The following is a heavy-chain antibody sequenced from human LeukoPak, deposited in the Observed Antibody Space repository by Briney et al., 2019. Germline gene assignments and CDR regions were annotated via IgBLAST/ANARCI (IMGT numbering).Heavy chain of an antibody. Sequence: ASVKVSCKASGYTFTSYGISWVRQAPGQGLGWMGWISAYNGNTNYAQKFQGRVTMTRDMSTSTVYMTLSSLKSEDTAVYYCARGGQVAPQPGNWFDPWGQGTLVTVSS. J-gene: IGHJ5*02. CDR2: ISAYNGNT. V-gene: IGHV1-18*01. CDR1: GYTFTSYG. CDR3: ARGGQVAPQPGNWFDP. D-gene: IGHD2-2*01.